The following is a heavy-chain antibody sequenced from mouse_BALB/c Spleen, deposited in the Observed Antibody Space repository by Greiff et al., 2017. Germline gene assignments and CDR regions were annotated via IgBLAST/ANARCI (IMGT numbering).Heavy chain of an antibody. V-gene: IGHV1-62-2*01. CDR1: GYTFTEYI. CDR2: FYPGSGSI. Sequence: VKLVESGAELVKPGASVKLSCKASGYTFTEYIIHWVKQRSGQGLEWIGWFYPGSGSIKYNEKFKDKATLTADKSSSTVYMELSRLTSEDSAVYFCARHEGARDPFAYWGQGTLVTVSA. J-gene: IGHJ3*01. CDR3: ARHEGARDPFAY.